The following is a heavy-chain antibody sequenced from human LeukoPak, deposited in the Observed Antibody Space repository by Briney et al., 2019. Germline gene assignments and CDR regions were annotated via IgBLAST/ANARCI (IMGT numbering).Heavy chain of an antibody. J-gene: IGHJ4*02. CDR3: AKGYDYYDSSGPFDY. D-gene: IGHD3-22*01. Sequence: GGSLRLSCAASGFTFDDYAIHWVRQAPGKGLEWVSLISGDGGSTYYADSVKGRFTISRDNSKNSLYLQMNSLRTEDTALYYCAKGYDYYDSSGPFDYWGQGTLVTVSS. CDR2: ISGDGGST. CDR1: GFTFDDYA. V-gene: IGHV3-43*02.